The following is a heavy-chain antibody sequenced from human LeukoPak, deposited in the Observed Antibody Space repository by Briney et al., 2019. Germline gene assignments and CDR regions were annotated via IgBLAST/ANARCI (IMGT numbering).Heavy chain of an antibody. CDR1: GFTFSSYA. CDR3: ASIGRTDGYNPLFFEY. D-gene: IGHD5-12*01. J-gene: IGHJ4*02. CDR2: ISGSGGST. Sequence: PGGSLRLSCAASGFTFSSYAMSWVRQAPGKGLEWVSAISGSGGSTYYADSVKGRFTISRDNSKNTLYLQMNSLRAEDTAVYYCASIGRTDGYNPLFFEYWGQGTLVTVSS. V-gene: IGHV3-23*01.